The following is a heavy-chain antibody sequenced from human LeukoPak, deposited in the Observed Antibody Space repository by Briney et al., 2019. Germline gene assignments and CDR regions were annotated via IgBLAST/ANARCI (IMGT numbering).Heavy chain of an antibody. J-gene: IGHJ4*02. CDR2: ISYDGSNT. D-gene: IGHD1-26*01. CDR1: GFTFSSYA. V-gene: IGHV3-30*07. Sequence: PGRSLRLSCAASGFTFSSYAMDWVRQAPGKGLEWVAVISYDGSNTYYADSVKGRFTISRDNSKNTLYLQMNSLRAEDTAVYYCAREGGSFLRYFDSWGQGTLVTVSS. CDR3: AREGGSFLRYFDS.